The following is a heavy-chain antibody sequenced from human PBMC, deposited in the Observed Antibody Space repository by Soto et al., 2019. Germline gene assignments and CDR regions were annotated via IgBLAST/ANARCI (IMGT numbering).Heavy chain of an antibody. CDR2: IWYDGSNK. CDR3: ARTKYSSCWYWVDY. CDR1: GFTFSSYG. V-gene: IGHV3-33*01. J-gene: IGHJ4*02. Sequence: QVQLVESGGGVVQPGRSLRLSCAASGFTFSSYGMHWVRQAPGKGLEWVAVIWYDGSNKYYADSVVGRFTISRDNSKNTLYLQMNSLRAEDTAVYYCARTKYSSCWYWVDYWGQGTLVTVSS. D-gene: IGHD6-19*01.